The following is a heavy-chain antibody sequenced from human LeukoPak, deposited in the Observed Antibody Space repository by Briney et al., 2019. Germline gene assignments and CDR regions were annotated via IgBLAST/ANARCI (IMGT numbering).Heavy chain of an antibody. Sequence: SETLSLTCTVSGGSINNYYWSWIRQPAGKGLEWIGRIYTRGSTYYNPSLKSRVTISVDTSKNQFSLKLSSVTAADTAVYYCARGSLDRYCSSTSCYFSYYGMDVWGQGTTVTVSS. J-gene: IGHJ6*02. CDR1: GGSINNYY. CDR2: IYTRGST. D-gene: IGHD2-2*01. CDR3: ARGSLDRYCSSTSCYFSYYGMDV. V-gene: IGHV4-4*07.